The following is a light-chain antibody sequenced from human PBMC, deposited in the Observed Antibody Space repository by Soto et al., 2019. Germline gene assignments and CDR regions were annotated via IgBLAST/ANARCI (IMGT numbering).Light chain of an antibody. Sequence: QSALTQPASVSGSPGQSITITCTGTSSDVETNALVSWFQQHPGNVPKLLIYEASKRPSGVSRRFSGSQSGNTASLTISGLQAEDEAEYYCGTRDSSRTGYVFGTGTKVTVL. CDR3: GTRDSSRTGYV. CDR1: SSDVETNAL. J-gene: IGLJ1*01. V-gene: IGLV2-14*02. CDR2: EAS.